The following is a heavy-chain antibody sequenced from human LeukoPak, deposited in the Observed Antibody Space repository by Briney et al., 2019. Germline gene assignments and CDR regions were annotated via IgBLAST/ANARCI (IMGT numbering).Heavy chain of an antibody. D-gene: IGHD6-19*01. J-gene: IGHJ6*03. CDR1: GYMFTGYY. Sequence: ASVKVSCKASGYMFTGYYMHWVRQAPGQGLEWMGWINPNSGGTNYAQKFQGRVTMTRDTSISTAYMDLSRLGSDDTAVYYCARVDAVTGTPVYYMDVWGKGTTVTVSS. V-gene: IGHV1-2*02. CDR2: INPNSGGT. CDR3: ARVDAVTGTPVYYMDV.